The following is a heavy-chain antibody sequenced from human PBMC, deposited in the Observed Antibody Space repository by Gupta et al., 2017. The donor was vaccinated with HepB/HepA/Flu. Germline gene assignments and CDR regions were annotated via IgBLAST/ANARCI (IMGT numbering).Heavy chain of an antibody. CDR1: GFTFSSYS. Sequence: EVQLVESGGGLVKPGGSLRLSCAASGFTFSSYSMTWVRQAPGKGLEWVSSISSSSSYIYYADSVKGRFTISRDNAKNSLYLQMNSLRAEDTAVYYCARDGHIVVVPAAMNAFDIWGQGTMVTVSS. D-gene: IGHD2-2*01. CDR3: ARDGHIVVVPAAMNAFDI. V-gene: IGHV3-21*01. J-gene: IGHJ3*02. CDR2: ISSSSSYI.